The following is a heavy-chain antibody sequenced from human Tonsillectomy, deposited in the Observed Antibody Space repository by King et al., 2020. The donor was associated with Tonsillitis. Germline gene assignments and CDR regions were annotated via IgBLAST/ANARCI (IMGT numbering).Heavy chain of an antibody. V-gene: IGHV3-30*04. Sequence: VQLVESGGGVVQPGKSLRVTCAASGLIFRTFAMHWVRQAPGKGLEWVAIISSDGSKKYYADSVKGRFTISRDNSQNKLYLQMNSLTGEDTALYYCTRELFAGHHYTSAMDVWGQGTTVTVSS. CDR2: ISSDGSKK. CDR3: TRELFAGHHYTSAMDV. J-gene: IGHJ6*02. CDR1: GLIFRTFA. D-gene: IGHD6-25*01.